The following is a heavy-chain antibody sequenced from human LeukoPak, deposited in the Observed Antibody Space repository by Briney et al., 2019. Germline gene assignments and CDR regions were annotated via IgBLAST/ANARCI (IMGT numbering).Heavy chain of an antibody. D-gene: IGHD6-6*01. CDR1: SGSLGSYY. CDR2: IYTSGST. V-gene: IGHV4-4*07. CDR3: AREYSSSSHKALDY. Sequence: SETLSLTCTVSSGSLGSYYWNWLRQPAGKGLEWIGHIYTSGSTNYNPSLKSRVTMSVDTSKNQFSLKLNSVTAADTAFYYCAREYSSSSHKALDYWGQGTLVTVSS. J-gene: IGHJ4*02.